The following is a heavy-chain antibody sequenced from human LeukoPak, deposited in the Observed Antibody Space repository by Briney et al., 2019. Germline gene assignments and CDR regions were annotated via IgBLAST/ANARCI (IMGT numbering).Heavy chain of an antibody. Sequence: GGSLRHSCAASGFTFSSYWMSWVRQAPGKGLEWVARIKEDGSEKYYVDSVKGRFTISRDNAKNSLYLQMNSLRAEDTAVYYCARNRFRFDYWGQGILVTVSS. CDR1: GFTFSSYW. D-gene: IGHD3-16*02. CDR2: IKEDGSEK. J-gene: IGHJ4*02. V-gene: IGHV3-7*05. CDR3: ARNRFRFDY.